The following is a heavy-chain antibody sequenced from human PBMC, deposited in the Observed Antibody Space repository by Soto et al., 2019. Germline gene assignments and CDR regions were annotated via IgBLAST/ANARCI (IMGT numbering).Heavy chain of an antibody. CDR2: IYYSGST. D-gene: IGHD2-2*01. V-gene: IGHV4-39*01. J-gene: IGHJ2*01. CDR3: ARLNGDLGYCSSTSCYDHWYFDL. Sequence: QLQLQESGPGLVKPSETLSLTCTVSGGSISSSSYYWGWIRQPPGKGLEWIGSIYYSGSTYYNPSLKSRVTISVDTSKNQFSLKLSSVTAADTAVYYCARLNGDLGYCSSTSCYDHWYFDLWGRGTLVTVSS. CDR1: GGSISSSSYY.